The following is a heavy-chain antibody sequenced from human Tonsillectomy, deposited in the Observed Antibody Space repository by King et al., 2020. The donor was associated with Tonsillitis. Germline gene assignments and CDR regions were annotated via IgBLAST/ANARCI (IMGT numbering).Heavy chain of an antibody. CDR1: GFTFRNFA. V-gene: IGHV3-30-3*01. CDR3: ARRDGALDYYYYGLDV. J-gene: IGHJ6*02. D-gene: IGHD4-17*01. Sequence: VQLVESGGGVVQPGRSLRLSCAASGFTFRNFAMHWVRQAPGKGLEGVADISFDGSKEYYADFVKGRFTISKNTLYLQMNSLRTEDTAVYYCARRDGALDYYYYGLDVWGQGTTVTVSS. CDR2: ISFDGSKE.